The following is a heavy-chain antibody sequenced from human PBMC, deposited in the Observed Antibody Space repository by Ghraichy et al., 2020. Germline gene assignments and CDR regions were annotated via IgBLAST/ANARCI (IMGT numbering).Heavy chain of an antibody. CDR1: GFNFRNYA. CDR2: ITGTGGST. D-gene: IGHD4-17*01. Sequence: GGSLRLSCVASGFNFRNYAMNWVRQAPGKGLEWLSGITGTGGSTHYAASVRGRFTISRDNSKNTLFLEMNRLGVEETAVYFCARDYGDYVFRWYFDLWGRGTLVTVSS. J-gene: IGHJ2*01. V-gene: IGHV3-23*01. CDR3: ARDYGDYVFRWYFDL.